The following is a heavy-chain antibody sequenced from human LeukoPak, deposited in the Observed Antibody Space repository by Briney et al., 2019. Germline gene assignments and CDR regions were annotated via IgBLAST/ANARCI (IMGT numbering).Heavy chain of an antibody. CDR3: ARVTRRGYYFDY. CDR2: IYYSGST. D-gene: IGHD3-10*01. V-gene: IGHV4-31*03. Sequence: PSETLSLTCTVSGGSISSGGYYWSWIRQHPGKGLEWIGYIYYSGSTYYNPSLKSRVTISVDTSKNQFSLKLSSVTAADTAVYYCARVTRRGYYFDYWGQGTLVTVSS. J-gene: IGHJ4*02. CDR1: GGSISSGGYY.